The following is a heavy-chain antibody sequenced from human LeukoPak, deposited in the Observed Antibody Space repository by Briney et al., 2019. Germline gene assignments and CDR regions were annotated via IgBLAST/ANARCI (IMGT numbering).Heavy chain of an antibody. D-gene: IGHD5-12*01. J-gene: IGHJ4*02. CDR2: IIPIFGTA. V-gene: IGHV1-69*13. Sequence: SVKVSCKASGGTFSSYAISWVRQAPGQGLEWMGGIIPIFGTANYVQKFQGRVTITADESTSTAYMELSSLRSEDTAVYYCAREGDERGYSGYDFFDYWGQGTLVTVSS. CDR1: GGTFSSYA. CDR3: AREGDERGYSGYDFFDY.